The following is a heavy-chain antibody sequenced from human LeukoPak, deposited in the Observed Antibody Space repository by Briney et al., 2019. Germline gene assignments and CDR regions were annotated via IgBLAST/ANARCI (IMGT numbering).Heavy chain of an antibody. CDR1: GGSISSSNW. CDR2: IYYSGST. V-gene: IGHV4-39*01. D-gene: IGHD3-3*02. J-gene: IGHJ4*02. Sequence: SETLSLTCAASGGSISSSNWWSWVRQPPGKGLEWIGSIYYSGSTYYNPSLKSRVTISVDTSKNQFSLKLSSVTAADTAVYYCATSHFWSGYYGVWGQGTLVTVSS. CDR3: ATSHFWSGYYGV.